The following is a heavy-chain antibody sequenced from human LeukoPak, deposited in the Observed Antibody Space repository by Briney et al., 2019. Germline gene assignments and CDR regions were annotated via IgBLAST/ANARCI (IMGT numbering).Heavy chain of an antibody. V-gene: IGHV1-69*01. CDR3: AQTPQMWTKVGYFDY. CDR2: IIPIFGTA. Sequence: WMGGIIPIFGTANYAQKFQGRVTITADESTSTAYMELSSLRSEDTAVYYCAQTPQMWTKVGYFDYWGQGTLVTVSS. J-gene: IGHJ4*02. D-gene: IGHD4-23*01.